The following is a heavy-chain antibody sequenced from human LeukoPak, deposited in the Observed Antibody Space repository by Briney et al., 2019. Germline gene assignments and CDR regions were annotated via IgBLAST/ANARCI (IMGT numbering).Heavy chain of an antibody. V-gene: IGHV3-48*04. CDR3: ARIMTTVTTSDY. CDR1: GFTFSSYW. CDR2: IGSSGSNI. J-gene: IGHJ4*02. Sequence: TWGSLRLSCAASGFTFSSYWMNWVRQAPGKGLEWVSYIGSSGSNIYHADSVKGRFTISRDNAKNSLYLQMNSLRAEDTAVYYCARIMTTVTTSDYGGQETGDTVSS. D-gene: IGHD4-17*01.